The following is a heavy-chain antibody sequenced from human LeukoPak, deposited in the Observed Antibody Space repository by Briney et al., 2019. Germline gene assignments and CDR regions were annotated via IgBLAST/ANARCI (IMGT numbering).Heavy chain of an antibody. J-gene: IGHJ4*02. D-gene: IGHD5-18*01. V-gene: IGHV3-7*01. CDR3: SRLRGYSYGYGDH. CDR2: IKQDGSEK. Sequence: GGSLRLSCAASGFTFSSYWMSWVRQAPGKGLEWVANIKQDGSEKYYVDSVKGRFTISRDNAKNSLYLQMNSLRAEDTAVYYCSRLRGYSYGYGDHWGQGTLVTVSS. CDR1: GFTFSSYW.